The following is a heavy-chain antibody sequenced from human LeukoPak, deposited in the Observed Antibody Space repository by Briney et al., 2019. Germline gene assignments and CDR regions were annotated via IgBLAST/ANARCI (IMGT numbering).Heavy chain of an antibody. CDR2: INSDGSYT. J-gene: IGHJ4*02. D-gene: IGHD6-13*01. CDR1: GFTFSTYW. Sequence: GGSLRLSCAASGFTFSTYWMHWVRQAPGKGLVWVSRINSDGSYTSYADSVKGRFTISRDNAKNTLYLQMNSLSAEDTAVYYCARDYVYSRNYIDSWGRGTLVTISS. V-gene: IGHV3-74*01. CDR3: ARDYVYSRNYIDS.